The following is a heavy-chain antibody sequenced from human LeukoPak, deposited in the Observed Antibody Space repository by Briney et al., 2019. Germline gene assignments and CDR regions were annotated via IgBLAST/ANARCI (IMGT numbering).Heavy chain of an antibody. V-gene: IGHV1-3*01. D-gene: IGHD2-2*01. J-gene: IGHJ5*02. Sequence: KFQGRVTITRDTSASTAYMELSSLRSEDTAVYYCARDRYCSSTSCAPSGWFDPWGQGTLVTVSS. CDR3: ARDRYCSSTSCAPSGWFDP.